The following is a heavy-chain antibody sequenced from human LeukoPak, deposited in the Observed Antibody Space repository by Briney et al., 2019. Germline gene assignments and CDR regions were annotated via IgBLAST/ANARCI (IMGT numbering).Heavy chain of an antibody. D-gene: IGHD3-22*01. V-gene: IGHV4-30-2*01. CDR1: GGSISSGTYS. J-gene: IGHJ4*02. CDR2: TYHSGST. CDR3: ATYYYDSSGDYRNFDY. Sequence: KSSETLSLTCAVSGGSISSGTYSWSWIRQPPGKGLEWIGYTYHSGSTYYNPALKSRVTISVDTSKNQFSLKLSSVTAADTAVYYCATYYYDSSGDYRNFDYWGQGTLVTVSS.